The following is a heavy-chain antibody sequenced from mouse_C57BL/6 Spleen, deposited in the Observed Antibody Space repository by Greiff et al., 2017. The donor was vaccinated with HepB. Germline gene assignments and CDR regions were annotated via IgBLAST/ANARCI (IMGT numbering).Heavy chain of an antibody. CDR2: IDPEKGDT. CDR1: GFNIKDDY. V-gene: IGHV14-4*01. Sequence: VQLQQSGAELVRPGASVKLSCTASGFNIKDDYMHWVKQRPEQGLEWIGWIDPEKGDTEYASKFQGKATITADTSSNTAYLQLSSLTSEDTAVYYCTTFGKGYWGQGTTLTVSS. CDR3: TTFGKGY. J-gene: IGHJ2*01.